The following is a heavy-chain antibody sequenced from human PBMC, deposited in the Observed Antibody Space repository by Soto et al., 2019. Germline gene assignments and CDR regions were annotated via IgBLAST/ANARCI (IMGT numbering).Heavy chain of an antibody. D-gene: IGHD2-15*01. V-gene: IGHV1-69*01. CDR3: ASCSGGSCYEDRYYYGMDV. CDR2: TISIFGTA. CDR1: GGTFSSYA. Sequence: QVQLVQSGAEVKKPGSSVKVSCKASGGTFSSYAISWVRQAPGQGLEWMGGTISIFGTATYAQKCRGSVTITADESTSTAYMELSSLRAEDTAVYYCASCSGGSCYEDRYYYGMDVWGQGATVTVSS. J-gene: IGHJ6*02.